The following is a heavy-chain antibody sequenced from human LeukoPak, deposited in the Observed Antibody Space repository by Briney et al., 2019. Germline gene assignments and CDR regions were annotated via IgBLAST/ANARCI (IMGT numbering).Heavy chain of an antibody. CDR1: GGSISSYY. CDR3: ARLQWPRGCWFDP. Sequence: PSETLSLTCTVSGGSISSYYWSWIRQPPGKGLEWIGYIYYSGSTNYNPFLKSRVTISVDTSKIQFSLKLSSVTAADTAVYYCARLQWPRGCWFDPWGQGTLVTVSS. J-gene: IGHJ5*02. V-gene: IGHV4-59*08. CDR2: IYYSGST. D-gene: IGHD6-19*01.